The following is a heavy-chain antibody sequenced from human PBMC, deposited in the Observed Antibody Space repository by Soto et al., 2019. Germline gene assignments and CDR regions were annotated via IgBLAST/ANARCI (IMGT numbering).Heavy chain of an antibody. D-gene: IGHD3-22*01. CDR2: IDWDDNT. Sequence: SGPTLVNPTQTLTLTCTFSGFSLTTNGMCLSWIRQPPGKALEWLALIDWDDNTYYSTSLNNRLTLSKDISKNQVVLLVRHMGPVDTATYYCARIPCGNYYTENFFDPWGQGIPVTVSS. CDR3: ARIPCGNYYTENFFDP. J-gene: IGHJ5*02. CDR1: GFSLTTNGMC. V-gene: IGHV2-70*01.